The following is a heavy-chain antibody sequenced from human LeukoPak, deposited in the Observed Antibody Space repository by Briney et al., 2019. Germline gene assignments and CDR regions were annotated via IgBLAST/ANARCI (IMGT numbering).Heavy chain of an antibody. CDR1: GFTFSSYS. Sequence: GGSLRLSCAATGFTFSSYSRNWVRQAPGKGLEWVLSISSSSSYIYYADSVKGRFTISRDNAKNSLYLQMNSLRAEDTAVYYCARDPSAGIAVAGAHYWGQGTLVTVSS. CDR3: ARDPSAGIAVAGAHY. V-gene: IGHV3-21*01. J-gene: IGHJ4*02. CDR2: ISSSSSYI. D-gene: IGHD6-19*01.